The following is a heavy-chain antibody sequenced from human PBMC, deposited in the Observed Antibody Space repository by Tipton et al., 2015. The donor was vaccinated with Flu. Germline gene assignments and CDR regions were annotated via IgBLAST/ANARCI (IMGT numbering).Heavy chain of an antibody. V-gene: IGHV3-23*01. Sequence: GSLRLSCAASGFTFSSYAMSWVRQAPGKGLEWVSAISGSGGSTYYADSVKGRFTISRDNSKNTLYLQMNSLRAEDTAVYYCAKDPLGITFGGVIVPSLDAFDIWGQGTMVTVSS. J-gene: IGHJ3*02. CDR1: GFTFSSYA. CDR3: AKDPLGITFGGVIVPSLDAFDI. CDR2: ISGSGGST. D-gene: IGHD3-16*02.